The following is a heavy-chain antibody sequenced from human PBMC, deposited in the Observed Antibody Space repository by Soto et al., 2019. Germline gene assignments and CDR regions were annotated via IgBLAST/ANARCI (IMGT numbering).Heavy chain of an antibody. Sequence: QVQLVESGGGVVQPGRSLRLSCAASGFTFSSYGMHWVRQAPDKGLEWVAVISYDGGNKYYADSVKGRFTISRDNSKNTLYLQMNSLRAEDTAVYYCASMWRDGYPHEYWGQGTLVTVSS. CDR3: ASMWRDGYPHEY. V-gene: IGHV3-30*03. CDR2: ISYDGGNK. CDR1: GFTFSSYG. D-gene: IGHD5-12*01. J-gene: IGHJ4*02.